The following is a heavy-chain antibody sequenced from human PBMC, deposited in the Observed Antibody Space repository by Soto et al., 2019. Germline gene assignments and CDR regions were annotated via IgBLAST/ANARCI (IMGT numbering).Heavy chain of an antibody. CDR3: AKDKVGWYYFDY. D-gene: IGHD6-19*01. J-gene: IGHJ4*02. Sequence: EVQLVESGGGLVQPGRSLRLSCAASGFTFDDYAMHWVRQAPGKGLEWVSGISWNSGSIGYADSVKGRFTISRDNAKNSLYLHMNSLRAEDTALYYCAKDKVGWYYFDYWGQGTLVTVSS. CDR1: GFTFDDYA. V-gene: IGHV3-9*01. CDR2: ISWNSGSI.